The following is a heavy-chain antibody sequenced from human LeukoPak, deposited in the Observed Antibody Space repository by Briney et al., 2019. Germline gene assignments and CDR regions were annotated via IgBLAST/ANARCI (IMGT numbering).Heavy chain of an antibody. CDR2: IIPIFGIA. Sequence: GAPVKVSCKASGGTFSSYAISRVRQAPGQGLEWMGRIIPIFGIANYAQKFQGRVTITADKSTSTAYMELSSLRSEDTAVYYCARVGVVVEDDHFDYWGQGTLVTVSS. J-gene: IGHJ4*02. D-gene: IGHD2-15*01. CDR3: ARVGVVVEDDHFDY. CDR1: GGTFSSYA. V-gene: IGHV1-69*04.